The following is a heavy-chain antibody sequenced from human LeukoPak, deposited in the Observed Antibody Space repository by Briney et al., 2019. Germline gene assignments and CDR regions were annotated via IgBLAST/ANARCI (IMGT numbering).Heavy chain of an antibody. V-gene: IGHV3-23*01. CDR2: ISGGGGST. CDR1: GFTFSSYA. D-gene: IGHD5-18*01. J-gene: IGHJ3*02. CDR3: AKEGSYSYGPGGDAFDI. Sequence: GGSLRLSCAASGFTFSSYAMSWVRQAPGKGLEWVSAISGGGGSTYYADSVKGRFTISRDNSKNTLYLQMNSLRAEDTAVYYCAKEGSYSYGPGGDAFDIWGQGTMVTVSS.